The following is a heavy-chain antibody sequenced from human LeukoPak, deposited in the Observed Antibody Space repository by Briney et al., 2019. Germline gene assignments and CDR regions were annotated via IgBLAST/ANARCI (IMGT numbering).Heavy chain of an antibody. D-gene: IGHD4-17*01. CDR3: AREVTNDAFDI. CDR1: GFSFSSYG. V-gene: IGHV3-33*01. Sequence: TGGSLRLSCAASGFSFSSYGMHWVRQAPGKGLEWVAVIWSDGRNKFYAGSVKGQFTVSRDNSKNTLFLQMSSLRADDTALYYCAREVTNDAFDIWGQGTMVTVSS. J-gene: IGHJ3*02. CDR2: IWSDGRNK.